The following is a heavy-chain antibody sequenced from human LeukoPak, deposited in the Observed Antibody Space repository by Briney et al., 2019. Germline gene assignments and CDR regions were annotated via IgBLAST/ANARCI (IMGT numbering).Heavy chain of an antibody. CDR3: ARDAPAATPGFVGP. V-gene: IGHV1-69*04. Sequence: ASVKVSCKASGGTFSSYAISWVRQAPGQGLEWMGRIIPILGIANYAQEFQGRVTITADKSTSTAYMELSSLRSEDTAVYYCARDAPAATPGFVGPWGQGTLVTVSS. CDR1: GGTFSSYA. CDR2: IIPILGIA. J-gene: IGHJ5*02. D-gene: IGHD2-2*01.